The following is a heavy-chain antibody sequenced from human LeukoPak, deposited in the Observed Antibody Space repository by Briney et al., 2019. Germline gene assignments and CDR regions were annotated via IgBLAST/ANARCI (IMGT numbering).Heavy chain of an antibody. CDR2: FDPEDGET. V-gene: IGHV1-24*01. D-gene: IGHD5-18*01. J-gene: IGHJ4*02. CDR1: GYTLTQLS. CDR3: TAAPFGDTAMVFSIYY. Sequence: ASVKVSCKVSGYTLTQLSMHWVRQAPGKGLEGMGGFDPEDGETIYAQKFQGRVTMTEHTATDAAYMEMSSLRYEDTAVYYCTAAPFGDTAMVFSIYYWGQGTLVTFSS.